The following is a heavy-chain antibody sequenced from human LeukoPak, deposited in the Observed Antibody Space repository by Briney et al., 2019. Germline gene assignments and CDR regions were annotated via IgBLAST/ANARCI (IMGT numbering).Heavy chain of an antibody. CDR1: GGSISSSNW. Sequence: SGTLSLTCAVSGGSISSSNWWTWVRQPPGKGLEWIGEIYHSGSTNYNPSLKSRVIISVDTSKNQFSLKLSSVTAADTAVYYCARGVPSIAVRYFDYWGQGTLVTVSS. CDR3: ARGVPSIAVRYFDY. D-gene: IGHD6-19*01. J-gene: IGHJ4*02. V-gene: IGHV4-4*02. CDR2: IYHSGST.